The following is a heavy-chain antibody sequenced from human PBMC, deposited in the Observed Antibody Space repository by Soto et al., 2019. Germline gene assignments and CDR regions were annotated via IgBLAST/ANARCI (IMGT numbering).Heavy chain of an antibody. V-gene: IGHV1-69*01. J-gene: IGHJ5*02. D-gene: IGHD6-6*01. CDR2: LIPIFGAA. CDR3: ARGRSSPNLDP. Sequence: QVQLVQSGAEVRKPGSSVTVSCKISGGTFTNYVISWLRQAPGQGLEWMGGLIPIFGAANLAQKFQGRVTITADESTSTVNMELSSLTSEDTAVYYCARGRSSPNLDPWGQGTLVTVSS. CDR1: GGTFTNYV.